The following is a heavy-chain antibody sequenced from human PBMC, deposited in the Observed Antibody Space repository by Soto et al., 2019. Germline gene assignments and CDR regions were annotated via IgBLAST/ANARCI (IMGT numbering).Heavy chain of an antibody. CDR1: GVSISNYY. CDR3: ARIRWSGDSRHWFDP. J-gene: IGHJ5*02. Sequence: QVLLQESGPGLVKPSETLSLPCTVSGVSISNYYWSWIRQPPGKGLEWIGYIYYSGSTKYNPSLKSRVFISIDTSKNQLSLKVNSVTAADTAVYYCARIRWSGDSRHWFDPWGQGTLVTVSS. V-gene: IGHV4-59*01. CDR2: IYYSGST. D-gene: IGHD3-10*01.